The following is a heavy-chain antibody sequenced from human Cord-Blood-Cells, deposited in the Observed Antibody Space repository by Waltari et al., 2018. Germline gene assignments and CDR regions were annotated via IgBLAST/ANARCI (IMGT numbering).Heavy chain of an antibody. CDR3: ASGRPNWDDAFDI. V-gene: IGHV1-2*02. CDR1: GYTFTGYY. CDR2: INPNSGGT. J-gene: IGHJ3*02. D-gene: IGHD7-27*01. Sequence: QVQLVQSGAEVKKPGASVQVSSQASGYTFTGYYIPWVRPAPGQGLEWMGWINPNSGGTNYAQKFQGRVTMTRDTSISTAYMELSRLRSDDTAVYYCASGRPNWDDAFDIWGQGTMVTVSS.